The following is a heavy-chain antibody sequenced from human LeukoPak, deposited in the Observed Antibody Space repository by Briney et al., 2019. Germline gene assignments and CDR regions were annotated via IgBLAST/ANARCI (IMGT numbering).Heavy chain of an antibody. Sequence: EASVKVSCKASGYSFTSYDINWVRQATGQGLEWMGWMNPNSGHTGYAQKFQGRVTMTRNTSISTAYMELSSLRSEDTAVYYCARGNKYSYGRSYYFDYWGQGTLVTVSS. D-gene: IGHD5-18*01. CDR2: MNPNSGHT. V-gene: IGHV1-8*01. CDR1: GYSFTSYD. CDR3: ARGNKYSYGRSYYFDY. J-gene: IGHJ4*02.